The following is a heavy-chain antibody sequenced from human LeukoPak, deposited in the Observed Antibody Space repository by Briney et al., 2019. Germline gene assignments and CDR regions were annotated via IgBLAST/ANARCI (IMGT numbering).Heavy chain of an antibody. CDR2: IHFSGGT. D-gene: IGHD6-19*01. V-gene: IGHV4-39*01. J-gene: IGHJ4*02. CDR3: ARPGGRLARRPFDY. CDR1: GGSFSSGTFY. Sequence: SETLSLTCTFSGGSFSSGTFYSAWIRQPPVKGLDWIGSIHFSGGTYYNPSLKSRVTISVDTSKNQFSLKVTSVTAADTAVYYCARPGGRLARRPFDYWGQGNLVTVSS.